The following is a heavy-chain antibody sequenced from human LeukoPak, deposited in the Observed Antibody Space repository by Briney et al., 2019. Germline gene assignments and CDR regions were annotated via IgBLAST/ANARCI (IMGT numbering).Heavy chain of an antibody. V-gene: IGHV3-74*01. CDR1: GFTFSSYW. CDR3: ARARTALVVVTAPPDY. J-gene: IGHJ4*02. CDR2: INSDGSST. D-gene: IGHD2-21*02. Sequence: GGSLRLSCAASGFTFSSYWVHWVRQAPGKGLVWVSRINSDGSSTTYADSVKGRFTISRDNAKNTLYLQMNSLRAEDTAVYYCARARTALVVVTAPPDYWGQGTLVTVSS.